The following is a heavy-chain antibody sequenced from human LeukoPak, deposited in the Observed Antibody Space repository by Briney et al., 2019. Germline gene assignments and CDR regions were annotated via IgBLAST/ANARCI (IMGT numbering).Heavy chain of an antibody. Sequence: SETLSLTCAVSGGSISGGGYSWSWIRQPPGKGLEWIGYIYHSGSTYYNPSLKSRVTISVDRSKNQFSLKLSSVTAADTAVYYCARVHGDYFDYWGQGTLVTVSS. CDR2: IYHSGST. V-gene: IGHV4-30-2*01. CDR3: ARVHGDYFDY. CDR1: GGSISGGGYS. J-gene: IGHJ4*02. D-gene: IGHD3-16*01.